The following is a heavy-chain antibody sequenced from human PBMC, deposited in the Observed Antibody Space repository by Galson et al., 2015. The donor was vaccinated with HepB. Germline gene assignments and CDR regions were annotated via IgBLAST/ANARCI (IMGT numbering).Heavy chain of an antibody. V-gene: IGHV5-51*01. CDR2: IKPHDSDT. CDR1: GYSFTTYW. D-gene: IGHD6-6*01. J-gene: IGHJ4*02. CDR3: ASQDSSSYLTH. Sequence: QSGAEVKKPGESLKISCKGSGYSFTTYWNGWVRLMPGKGLEWVGIIKPHDSDTSYSPSFQGQVTISAEKFISTAYLRWDSLKVSDIAMYYCASQDSSSYLTHWGQGTLVTVSS.